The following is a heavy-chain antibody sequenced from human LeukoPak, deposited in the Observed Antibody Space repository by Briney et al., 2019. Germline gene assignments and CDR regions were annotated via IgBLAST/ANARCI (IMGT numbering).Heavy chain of an antibody. CDR3: AKDQPLFDY. V-gene: IGHV3-48*04. Sequence: PGGSLGLSCVASGFTFSDYSMDWVRQAPGAGLEWISYISKNSGSTDYADSVRGRFTVSRDNAKNTLYLQMNSLRAEDTAVYYCAKDQPLFDYWGQGTLVTVSS. CDR2: ISKNSGST. CDR1: GFTFSDYS. J-gene: IGHJ4*02.